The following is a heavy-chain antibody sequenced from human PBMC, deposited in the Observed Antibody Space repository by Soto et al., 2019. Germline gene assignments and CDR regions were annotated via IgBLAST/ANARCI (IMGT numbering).Heavy chain of an antibody. V-gene: IGHV3-33*06. Sequence: QVQLVESGGGVVQPGRSLRLSCVASGFTFYNYGMHWVRQAPGKGLERVAAIWPDGDIEHYPDSVTGRFTISRDNSRNTLYLQMNSLRAEDTAMYYCAKVGIVATTQMGWFDPWGQGTLVIVSS. D-gene: IGHD1-26*01. CDR3: AKVGIVATTQMGWFDP. CDR1: GFTFYNYG. J-gene: IGHJ5*02. CDR2: IWPDGDIE.